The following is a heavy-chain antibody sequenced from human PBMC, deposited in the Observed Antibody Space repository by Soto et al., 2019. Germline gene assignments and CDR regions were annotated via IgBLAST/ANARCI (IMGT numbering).Heavy chain of an antibody. V-gene: IGHV1-3*04. CDR1: GYTFTTYA. J-gene: IGHJ4*02. CDR3: ARQVDLRLRPILDY. Sequence: ASVKVSCKASGYTFTTYALHWVRQAPGQSLEWMGWINTDIGNTKYSQNFQGRVTITRDTTANTAYMDLSSLRSEDTAVYFCARQVDLRLRPILDYWGQGTLVTVYS. CDR2: INTDIGNT. D-gene: IGHD2-15*01.